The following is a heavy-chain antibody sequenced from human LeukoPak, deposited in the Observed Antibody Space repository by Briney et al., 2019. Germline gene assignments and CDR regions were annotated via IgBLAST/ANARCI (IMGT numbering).Heavy chain of an antibody. CDR2: IYYSGST. J-gene: IGHJ4*02. Sequence: SETLSLTCTVSGDSISSGDYYWGWIRQPPGKGLEWIGSIYYSGSTYYNPSLKSRVTISVDTSKNQFSLKLSSVTAADTAVYYCARGVHLRYWGQGTLVTVSS. D-gene: IGHD6-6*01. CDR3: ARGVHLRY. CDR1: GDSISSGDYY. V-gene: IGHV4-39*01.